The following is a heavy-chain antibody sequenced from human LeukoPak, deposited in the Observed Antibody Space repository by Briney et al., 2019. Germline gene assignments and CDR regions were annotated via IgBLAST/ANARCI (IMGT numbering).Heavy chain of an antibody. J-gene: IGHJ4*02. Sequence: GGSLRLSCATSGFTFGSYALSCVRQAPGKGLEWVSTVSGSDDATYYADSVKGRFAISRDDSKNTLHLQMDSLRAEDTALYYCAKGNTGSAYSAVDHWGQGTLVTVSS. CDR3: AKGNTGSAYSAVDH. D-gene: IGHD2-15*01. V-gene: IGHV3-23*01. CDR2: VSGSDDAT. CDR1: GFTFGSYA.